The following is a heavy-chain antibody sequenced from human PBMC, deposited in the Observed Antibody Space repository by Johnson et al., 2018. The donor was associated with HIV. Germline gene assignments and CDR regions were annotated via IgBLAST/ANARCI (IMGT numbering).Heavy chain of an antibody. Sequence: VQLVESGGGVVQPGRSLRLSCAASGFTFSSYAMHWVRQAPGKGLEWVSAISGSGGSTYYADSVKGRFTISRDNSKNTLYLQMNSLRAEDTAVYYCAKDHRFTPDAFDIWGQGTMVTVSS. V-gene: IGHV3-23*04. CDR3: AKDHRFTPDAFDI. CDR2: ISGSGGST. J-gene: IGHJ3*02. CDR1: GFTFSSYA.